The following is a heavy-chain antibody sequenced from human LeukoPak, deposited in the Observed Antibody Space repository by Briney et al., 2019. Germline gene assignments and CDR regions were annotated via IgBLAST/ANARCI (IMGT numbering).Heavy chain of an antibody. CDR3: ARDSLPRDWLCPFDY. D-gene: IGHD2-2*01. V-gene: IGHV3-9*01. CDR1: GFTFDDYA. J-gene: IGHJ4*02. Sequence: GGSLRLSCAASGFTFDDYAMHWVRQAPGKGLEWVSGIGWNSGGTVYADSVKGRFTISRDNAKNSLYLQMNSLGAEDTALYYCARDSLPRDWLCPFDYWGQGTLVTVSS. CDR2: IGWNSGGT.